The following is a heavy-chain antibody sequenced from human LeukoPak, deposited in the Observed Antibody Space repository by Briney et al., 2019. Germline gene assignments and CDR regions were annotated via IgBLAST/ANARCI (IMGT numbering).Heavy chain of an antibody. CDR1: GGSISSYY. CDR3: ARIRGYGAPPGGMDV. Sequence: TLSLTCTVSGGSISSYYWNWIRQPPGKALEWLARIDWDDDKYYSTSLKTRLTISKDTSKNQVVLTMTNMDPVDTATYYCARIRGYGAPPGGMDVWGQGTTVTVSS. V-gene: IGHV2-70*11. J-gene: IGHJ6*02. D-gene: IGHD4-17*01. CDR2: IDWDDDK.